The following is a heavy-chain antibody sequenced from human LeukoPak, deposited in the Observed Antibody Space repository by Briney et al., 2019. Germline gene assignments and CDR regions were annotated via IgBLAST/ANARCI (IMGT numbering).Heavy chain of an antibody. CDR2: IIDTGST. V-gene: IGHV4-34*12. CDR1: GESFSGYY. Sequence: SETLSLTCVVYGESFSGYYWTWIRQPPGKGLEWIGEIIDTGSTNYNSSPKSRVTISVDTSRNEFSLNLTSVTAADAAIYYCARGLASGYPPIPFDYWGQGTLVTVSS. D-gene: IGHD3-3*01. CDR3: ARGLASGYPPIPFDY. J-gene: IGHJ4*02.